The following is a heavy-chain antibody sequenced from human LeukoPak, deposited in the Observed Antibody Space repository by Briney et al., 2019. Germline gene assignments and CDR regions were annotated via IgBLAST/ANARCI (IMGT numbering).Heavy chain of an antibody. V-gene: IGHV3-53*04. D-gene: IGHD1-26*01. CDR2: IYSGGST. J-gene: IGHJ4*02. Sequence: GGSLRLSCAASGFTVSSNYMSWVRQAPGKGLEWVSVIYSGGSTCYADSVKGRFTISRHNSKNPLYLQMNSLRAEDTAVYYCARVSPLGTYEDYWGQGTLVTVSS. CDR1: GFTVSSNY. CDR3: ARVSPLGTYEDY.